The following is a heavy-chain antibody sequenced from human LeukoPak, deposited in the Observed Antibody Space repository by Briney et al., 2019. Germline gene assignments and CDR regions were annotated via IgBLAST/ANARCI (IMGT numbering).Heavy chain of an antibody. CDR2: ISGGST. CDR3: ARSHTVVTPYYFDY. D-gene: IGHD4-23*01. V-gene: IGHV3-38-3*01. CDR1: GFTVSSNE. J-gene: IGHJ4*02. Sequence: GGSLRLSCAASGFTVSSNEMSWVRQAPGKGLEWVSSISGGSTYYADSRKGRFTISRDNSKNTLHLQMNSLRAEDTAVYYCARSHTVVTPYYFDYWGQGTLVTVSS.